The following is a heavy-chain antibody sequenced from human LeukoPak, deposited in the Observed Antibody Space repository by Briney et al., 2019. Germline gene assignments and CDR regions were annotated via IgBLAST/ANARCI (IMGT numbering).Heavy chain of an antibody. Sequence: SVKVSCKASGGTFSSYAISWVRQAPGQGLEWMGRIIPIFGTANYARKFQGGVTITTDESTSTAYMELSSLRSEDTAVYYCARAGVVGAGEYWGQGTLVTVSS. V-gene: IGHV1-69*05. CDR2: IIPIFGTA. D-gene: IGHD1-26*01. CDR1: GGTFSSYA. J-gene: IGHJ4*02. CDR3: ARAGVVGAGEY.